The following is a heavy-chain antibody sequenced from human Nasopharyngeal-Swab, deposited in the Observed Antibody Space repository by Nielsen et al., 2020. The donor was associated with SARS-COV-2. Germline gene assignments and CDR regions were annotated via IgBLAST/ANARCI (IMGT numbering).Heavy chain of an antibody. V-gene: IGHV4-39*01. CDR2: IYYSGST. D-gene: IGHD6-19*01. CDR3: ARHPHSSSGWPYYFDY. J-gene: IGHJ4*02. CDR1: GGSISSSSYY. Sequence: SETLSLTCTVSGGSISSSSYYWGWIRQPPGKGLEWIRSIYYSGSTYYNPSLKSRVTISVDTSKNQFSLKLSSVTAADTAVYYCARHPHSSSGWPYYFDYWGQGTLVTVSS.